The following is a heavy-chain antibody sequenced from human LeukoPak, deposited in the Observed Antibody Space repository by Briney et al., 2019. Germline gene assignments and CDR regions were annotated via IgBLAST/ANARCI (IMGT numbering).Heavy chain of an antibody. CDR3: AREESVATIYYYYYAMDV. CDR2: VDAYSGGT. CDR1: GYTFTGYY. Sequence: ASVKVSCKASGYTFTGYYIRWVRQAPGQGLEWMGWVDAYSGGTIYAQKFQGRLTMTRDTSITTAYLELTRLISDDTAVYYCAREESVATIYYYYYAMDVWGQGTTVTVSS. V-gene: IGHV1-2*02. J-gene: IGHJ6*02. D-gene: IGHD5-24*01.